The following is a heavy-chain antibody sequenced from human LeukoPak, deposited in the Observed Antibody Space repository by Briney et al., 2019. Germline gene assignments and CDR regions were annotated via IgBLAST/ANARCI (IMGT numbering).Heavy chain of an antibody. D-gene: IGHD6-19*01. CDR3: AIDRYPRGWFAFDI. Sequence: GGSLRLSCAASDFTISTYYMYWVRQAPGKGLEWVSVIYAAGSTYYADSVKGRFTISRDTSLNMLYLQMSSLRVDDPAVYYCAIDRYPRGWFAFDIWGQGTMVTVSS. J-gene: IGHJ3*02. CDR1: DFTISTYY. CDR2: IYAAGST. V-gene: IGHV3-53*01.